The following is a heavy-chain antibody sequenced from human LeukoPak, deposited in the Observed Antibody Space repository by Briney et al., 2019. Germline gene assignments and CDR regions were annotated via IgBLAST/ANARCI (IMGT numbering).Heavy chain of an antibody. CDR1: GDSVSSNSAA. V-gene: IGHV6-1*01. Sequence: SQTLSLTCAISGDSVSSNSAAWTWIRQSPSRGLEWLGRTYYRSKWYNDYAVSVKSRITTNPDTSKNQFSLQLNSVTPEDTAVYYCARDNDYSSGWTDWHYYGMDVWGQGTTVTVSS. J-gene: IGHJ6*02. CDR3: ARDNDYSSGWTDWHYYGMDV. D-gene: IGHD6-19*01. CDR2: TYYRSKWYN.